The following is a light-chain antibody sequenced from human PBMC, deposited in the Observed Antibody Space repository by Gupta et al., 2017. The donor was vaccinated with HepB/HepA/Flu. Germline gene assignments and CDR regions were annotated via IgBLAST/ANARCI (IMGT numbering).Light chain of an antibody. V-gene: IGLV2-11*01. CDR3: CSYAGSYTSLYV. Sequence: QSALTQPRSVSGSPGQSVTISCTGTSSDVGGYNYVSWYQQHPGKAPKLMIYEVSKRPSGVPDRFSGSKSGNTAYLTISGLQAEDEADYYGCSYAGSYTSLYVFGTGTKVTVL. J-gene: IGLJ1*01. CDR2: EVS. CDR1: SSDVGGYNY.